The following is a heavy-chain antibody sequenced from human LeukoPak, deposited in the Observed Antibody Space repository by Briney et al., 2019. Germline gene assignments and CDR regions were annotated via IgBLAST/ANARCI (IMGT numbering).Heavy chain of an antibody. Sequence: PSETLSLTCTVSGGSISSYNWSWIRQPAGKGLEWMGRIYSSGSTNYNPSLRSRVTMSVDTSKNQFSLKLTSVTAADTAVYYCARGVYGSGDYWGQGTLVTVSS. D-gene: IGHD3-10*01. CDR2: IYSSGST. J-gene: IGHJ4*02. V-gene: IGHV4-4*07. CDR1: GGSISSYN. CDR3: ARGVYGSGDY.